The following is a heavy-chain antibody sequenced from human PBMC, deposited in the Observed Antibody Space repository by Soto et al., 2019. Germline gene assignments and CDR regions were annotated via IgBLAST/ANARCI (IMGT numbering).Heavy chain of an antibody. CDR2: LYYTGST. Sequence: QVQLQESGPGLVKPSETLSLTCTVSGASISGYHWGWIRQPPGKGLEWIGYLYYTGSTHYNPSLKRRVPLSVDTSQNQFSLNLTSVTAADTAVYYCARGFAIGWYTYFFDLWGQGPLVTVSS. J-gene: IGHJ4*02. CDR3: ARGFAIGWYTYFFDL. CDR1: GASISGYH. D-gene: IGHD6-19*01. V-gene: IGHV4-59*12.